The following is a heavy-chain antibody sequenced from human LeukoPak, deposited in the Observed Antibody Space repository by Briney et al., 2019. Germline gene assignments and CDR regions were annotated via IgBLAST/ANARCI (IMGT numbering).Heavy chain of an antibody. CDR2: ISWDGGST. CDR3: ARGSTIAVAGKLDY. CDR1: GFTFSKYG. J-gene: IGHJ4*02. V-gene: IGHV3-43*02. D-gene: IGHD6-19*01. Sequence: PGGSLRLSCAASGFTFSKYGLNWVRQAPGKGLEWVSFISWDGGSTYYADSVKGRFTISRDNSKNSLYLQMNSLRTEDTALYYCARGSTIAVAGKLDYWGQGTLVTVSS.